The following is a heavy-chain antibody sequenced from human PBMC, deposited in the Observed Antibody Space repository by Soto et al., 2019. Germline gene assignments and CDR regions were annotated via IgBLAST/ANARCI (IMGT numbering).Heavy chain of an antibody. V-gene: IGHV4-59*01. J-gene: IGHJ5*01. CDR3: ATETYGGNYDS. D-gene: IGHD4-17*01. CDR2: IYYSGST. Sequence: SETLSLTCTVSGGSISSYYWSWIRQPPGKGLEWIGNIYYSGSTNYNPSLKSRVTISLDTSKNQFSLSLTSVTAADTAVYYCATETYGGNYDSWGQGALVT. CDR1: GGSISSYY.